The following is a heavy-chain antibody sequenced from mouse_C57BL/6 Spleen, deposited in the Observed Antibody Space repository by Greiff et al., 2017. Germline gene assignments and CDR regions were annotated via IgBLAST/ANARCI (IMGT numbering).Heavy chain of an antibody. CDR3: ARDRYAKSAYYSLDY. J-gene: IGHJ4*01. D-gene: IGHD1-1*01. CDR2: IIFDGSSP. Sequence: EVRLVESGGGLVQPGSSMKLSCTASGFPFSAYYLAWVRQVPEKGLEWVANIIFDGSSPYYLASLNSRCIISRYNAKNILYLLMSSLKSEDTATYYCARDRYAKSAYYSLDYWGQGTSVTVSS. CDR1: GFPFSAYY. V-gene: IGHV5-16*01.